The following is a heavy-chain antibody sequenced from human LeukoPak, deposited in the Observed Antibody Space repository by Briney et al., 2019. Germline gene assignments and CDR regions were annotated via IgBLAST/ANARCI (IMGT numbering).Heavy chain of an antibody. CDR3: AKDGYSSSMDV. V-gene: IGHV4-4*07. J-gene: IGHJ6*03. Sequence: SETLSLTCTVSGGSISSYYWSWIWQPAGKGLEWIGRIYTSGITNYNPSLKSRVTMSVDTSKKQFSLKLSSVTAADTAVYYCAKDGYSSSMDVWGKGTTVTVSS. CDR1: GGSISSYY. D-gene: IGHD6-13*01. CDR2: IYTSGIT.